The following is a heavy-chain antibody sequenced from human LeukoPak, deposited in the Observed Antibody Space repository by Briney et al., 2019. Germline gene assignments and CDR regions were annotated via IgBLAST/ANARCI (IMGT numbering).Heavy chain of an antibody. D-gene: IGHD6-13*01. Sequence: PGGSLRLSCAASGFTFSSYSMNWVRQAPGKGLEWVSYISSSSSTIYYADSVEGRFTISRDNAKNSLYLQMNSLRDEDTAVYYCARDSLSIAAAGTDSYWGQGTLVTVSS. J-gene: IGHJ4*02. CDR2: ISSSSSTI. CDR1: GFTFSSYS. V-gene: IGHV3-48*02. CDR3: ARDSLSIAAAGTDSY.